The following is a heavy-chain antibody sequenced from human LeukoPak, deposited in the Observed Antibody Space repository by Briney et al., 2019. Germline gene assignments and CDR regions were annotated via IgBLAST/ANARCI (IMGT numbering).Heavy chain of an antibody. J-gene: IGHJ2*01. CDR1: GFTFTSYA. V-gene: IGHV3-23*01. CDR2: INGGGEDT. Sequence: GGSLRLSRAASGFTFTSYAMSWIRQAPGKGLEWVSAINGGGEDTYYPDSVKGRFTISRDNSKNTLYLQMNSLRAEDTAIYYCAKPRAMTTGVGRYFDLWGRGTLVTVSS. CDR3: AKPRAMTTGVGRYFDL. D-gene: IGHD1-1*01.